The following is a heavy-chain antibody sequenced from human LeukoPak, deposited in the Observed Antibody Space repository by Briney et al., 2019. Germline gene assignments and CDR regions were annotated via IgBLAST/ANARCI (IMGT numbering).Heavy chain of an antibody. Sequence: SQTLSLTCAISRDSVSSNSAAWNWIRQSPSRGLEWLGRTYYRSKWYNDYAVSVKSRITINPDTSKNQFSLQLNSVTPEDTAVYYCARDLLVVPAAMDNWFDPWGQGTLVTVSS. V-gene: IGHV6-1*01. CDR1: RDSVSSNSAA. D-gene: IGHD2-2*01. CDR3: ARDLLVVPAAMDNWFDP. CDR2: TYYRSKWYN. J-gene: IGHJ5*02.